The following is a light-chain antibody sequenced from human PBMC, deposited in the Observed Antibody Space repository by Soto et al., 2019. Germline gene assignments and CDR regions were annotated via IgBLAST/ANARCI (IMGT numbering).Light chain of an antibody. J-gene: IGKJ4*01. CDR3: QQSDNLPLT. CDR2: DAS. Sequence: DIQMTQSPSSLSASVVDRVTITCQASQHISNTLNWHQQRQGKAPKLLIYDASNLETGVPSRFGGGGSGTDFTFTISSLQPEDIATYYCQQSDNLPLTFGGGTKVDIK. V-gene: IGKV1-33*01. CDR1: QHISNT.